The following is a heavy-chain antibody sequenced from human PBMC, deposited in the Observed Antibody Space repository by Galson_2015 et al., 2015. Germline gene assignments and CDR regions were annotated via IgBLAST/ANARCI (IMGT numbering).Heavy chain of an antibody. D-gene: IGHD2-2*01. V-gene: IGHV3-33*01. CDR1: GFTFSSYG. Sequence: SLRLSCAASGFTFSSYGMHWVRQAPGKGLEWVAVIWYDGSNKYYADSVKGRFTISRDNSKNTLHLQMNSLRAEDTAVYYCARGIVVVPAAYYYYYGMDVWGQGTTVTVSS. CDR2: IWYDGSNK. CDR3: ARGIVVVPAAYYYYYGMDV. J-gene: IGHJ6*02.